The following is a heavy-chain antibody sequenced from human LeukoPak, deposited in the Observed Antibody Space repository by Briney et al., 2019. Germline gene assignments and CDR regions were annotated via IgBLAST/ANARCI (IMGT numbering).Heavy chain of an antibody. D-gene: IGHD3-22*01. Sequence: GGSLRLSCAASGFTYSSYAMSWVRQAPGKGLEWVSAISGRGGSTYYADSVKGRFTISRDNSKNTLYLQMNSLRAEDTAVYYCARERGGYYYDSSGHALNYWGQGTLVTVSS. J-gene: IGHJ4*02. CDR1: GFTYSSYA. V-gene: IGHV3-23*01. CDR3: ARERGGYYYDSSGHALNY. CDR2: ISGRGGST.